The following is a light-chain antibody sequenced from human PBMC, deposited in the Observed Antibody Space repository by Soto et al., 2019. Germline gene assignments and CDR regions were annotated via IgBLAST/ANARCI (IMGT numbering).Light chain of an antibody. Sequence: DIQMTQSPSSLSASVGDRVTITCQASHDITSYLNWYQHKPGKAPKLLIYDASILEAGVPSRFSGSGSGTDLTFTISCLQPEGVATYYRQICYYLPIFVPGTTVDFK. CDR1: HDITSY. J-gene: IGKJ3*01. CDR3: QICYYLPI. CDR2: DAS. V-gene: IGKV1-33*01.